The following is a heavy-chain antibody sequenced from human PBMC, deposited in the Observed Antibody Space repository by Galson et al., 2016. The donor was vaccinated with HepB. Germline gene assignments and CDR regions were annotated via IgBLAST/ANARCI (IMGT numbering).Heavy chain of an antibody. CDR1: GYTFTNYY. Sequence: SVKVSCKASGYTFTNYYIHWVRQAPGQGLEWMGIINPSGDTTSYAQKFQGRVTMTRDTSTGTIYMELSSLRSEDTAVYYCATVDTVGPIRYFAYWGQGTLVTVSS. CDR3: ATVDTVGPIRYFAY. D-gene: IGHD5-12*01. CDR2: INPSGDTT. V-gene: IGHV1-46*01. J-gene: IGHJ4*02.